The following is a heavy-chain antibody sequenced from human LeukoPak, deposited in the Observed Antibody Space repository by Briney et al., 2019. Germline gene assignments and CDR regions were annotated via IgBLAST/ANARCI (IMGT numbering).Heavy chain of an antibody. D-gene: IGHD5-18*01. CDR3: ARDGGYSYEYYFDY. CDR1: GFTLSCYG. CDR2: IWYDGSNK. J-gene: IGHJ4*02. V-gene: IGHV3-33*01. Sequence: GRALRASFAAFGFTLSCYGMPRGRPGPGKGVGGVGVIWYDGSNKYYADPVKGRFTISRDNSKNTLYLQMNSLRAEDTAVYYCARDGGYSYEYYFDYWGQGTLVTVSS.